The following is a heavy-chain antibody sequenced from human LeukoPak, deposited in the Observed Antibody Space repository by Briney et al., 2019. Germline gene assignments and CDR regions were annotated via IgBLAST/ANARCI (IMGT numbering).Heavy chain of an antibody. Sequence: PGGSLRLSCAASGFTFSSYTMSWVRQAPVKGLEWVSTISRGGGSTFYADSVKGRFTISRDNAENSLYLQMNSLRAEDTAVYYCARDELENYYFDYWGQGTLVTVSS. D-gene: IGHD1-1*01. J-gene: IGHJ4*02. V-gene: IGHV3-23*01. CDR2: ISRGGGST. CDR1: GFTFSSYT. CDR3: ARDELENYYFDY.